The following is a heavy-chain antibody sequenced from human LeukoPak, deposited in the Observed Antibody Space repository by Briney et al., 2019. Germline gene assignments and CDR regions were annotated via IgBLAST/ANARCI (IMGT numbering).Heavy chain of an antibody. CDR1: GGSISSYY. CDR3: ARGDSFDY. Sequence: SETLSLTCTVSGGSISSYYWSWIRQPPGKGLEWIGYIYYSGSTNYNPTLKSRVTISVDTSKNQFSLKLSSVTAADTAVYYCARGDSFDYWGQGTLVTVSS. CDR2: IYYSGST. V-gene: IGHV4-59*01. J-gene: IGHJ4*02.